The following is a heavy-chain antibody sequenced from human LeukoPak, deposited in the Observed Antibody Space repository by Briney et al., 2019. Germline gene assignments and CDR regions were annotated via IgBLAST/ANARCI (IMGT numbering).Heavy chain of an antibody. J-gene: IGHJ5*02. CDR2: INHSGST. Sequence: SETLSLTCAVYGGSFSGYYWSWIRQPPGKGLEWIGEINHSGSTNYNPSLKSRATISVDTSKNQFSLKLSSVTAADTAVYYCARGEVRCSSTSCYVGWFDPWGQGTLVTVSS. CDR3: ARGEVRCSSTSCYVGWFDP. V-gene: IGHV4-34*01. CDR1: GGSFSGYY. D-gene: IGHD2-2*01.